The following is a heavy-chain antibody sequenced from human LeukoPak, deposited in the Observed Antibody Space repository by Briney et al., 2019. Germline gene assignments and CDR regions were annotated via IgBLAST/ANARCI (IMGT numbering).Heavy chain of an antibody. CDR3: VRESYSSGYYYDY. Sequence: PGGSLRLSCAASGFILSDYYMSWIRQAPGKGLEWVAYISTNDGTTYYADSVKGRFTISRDNAKNSLYLQMNSLRAEDTAVYYCVRESYSSGYYYDYWGQGTLVTVSS. CDR1: GFILSDYY. D-gene: IGHD3-22*01. CDR2: ISTNDGTT. V-gene: IGHV3-11*04. J-gene: IGHJ4*02.